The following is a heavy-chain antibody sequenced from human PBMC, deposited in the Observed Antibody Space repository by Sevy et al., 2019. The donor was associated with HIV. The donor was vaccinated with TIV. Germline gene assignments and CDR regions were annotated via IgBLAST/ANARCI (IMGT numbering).Heavy chain of an antibody. Sequence: GGSLRLSCAASGFTFSSYWMHWVRQAPGKGLLWVSRINTDGGGTNYADSVKGRFTISRDNAKNTLYLQMNSLGAEDTAEYYCARGSRGTVDVWGQGATVTVSS. D-gene: IGHD1-26*01. CDR3: ARGSRGTVDV. CDR2: INTDGGGT. V-gene: IGHV3-74*01. J-gene: IGHJ6*02. CDR1: GFTFSSYW.